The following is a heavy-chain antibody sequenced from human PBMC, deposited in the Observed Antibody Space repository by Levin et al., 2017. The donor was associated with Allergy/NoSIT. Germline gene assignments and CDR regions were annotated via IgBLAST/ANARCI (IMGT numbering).Heavy chain of an antibody. CDR3: ATNFGSGFDP. V-gene: IGHV4-59*08. CDR1: GGSISTYY. J-gene: IGHJ5*02. Sequence: LSCTVSGGSISTYYWSWIRQPPGKGLEWIGYIYHSGSTNSNPSLKSRVTITLDTSKNQLSLKLTSVTAADTAVYYCATNFGSGFDPWGQGTLVSVSS. CDR2: IYHSGST. D-gene: IGHD3-10*01.